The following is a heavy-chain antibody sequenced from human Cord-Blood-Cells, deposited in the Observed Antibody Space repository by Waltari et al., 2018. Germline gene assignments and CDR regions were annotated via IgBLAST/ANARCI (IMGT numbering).Heavy chain of an antibody. V-gene: IGHV1-69*06. D-gene: IGHD3-10*01. CDR3: AGSYYYGSGSYYFDY. Sequence: QVQLVQSGAEVKKPGSSVKVSCKASVGTFISYAISWVRQAPGQGLEWMGGIIPLFGTANYAEKFQGRVTITADKSTSTAYMELSSLRSEDTAVYYCAGSYYYGSGSYYFDYWGQGTLVTVSS. CDR2: IIPLFGTA. CDR1: VGTFISYA. J-gene: IGHJ4*02.